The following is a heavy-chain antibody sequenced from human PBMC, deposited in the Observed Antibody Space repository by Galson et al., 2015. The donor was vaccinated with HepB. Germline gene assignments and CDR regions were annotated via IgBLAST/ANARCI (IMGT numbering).Heavy chain of an antibody. D-gene: IGHD3-3*01. CDR2: MNTNTGKP. CDR1: GYTFTDYV. J-gene: IGHJ6*03. CDR3: ARSPLRCLDLLPYYDYHYMDV. Sequence: SVKVSCKASGYTFTDYVVNWVRQAPGQGLEWMGWMNTNTGKPTYAPGFAGRFVFSLDTSVTTAYLQISSLKADDTAVYYCARSPLRCLDLLPYYDYHYMDVWGQGTTVTVSS. V-gene: IGHV7-4-1*02.